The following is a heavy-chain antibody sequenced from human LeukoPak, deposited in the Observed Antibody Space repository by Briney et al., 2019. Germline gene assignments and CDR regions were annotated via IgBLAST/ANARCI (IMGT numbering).Heavy chain of an antibody. CDR2: IYYSGST. D-gene: IGHD3-22*01. Sequence: SETLSLTCTVSGGSISSSSYYWGWIRQPPGKGLEWIGSIYYSGSTYYNPSLKSRVTISVDTSKNQFSLKLSSVTAADTAVYYCARDGGTDSSGYYPEPGEFDPWGQGTLVPVSS. J-gene: IGHJ5*02. CDR1: GGSISSSSYY. V-gene: IGHV4-39*07. CDR3: ARDGGTDSSGYYPEPGEFDP.